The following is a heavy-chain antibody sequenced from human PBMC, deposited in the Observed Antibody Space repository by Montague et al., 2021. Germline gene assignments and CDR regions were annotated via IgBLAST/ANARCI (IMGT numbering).Heavy chain of an antibody. Sequence: SLRLSCAASGFTFSTYGMHWVRQAPGKGLEWVAVIWYDGTNTYYIDSVKGRFTISRDNSKNTLYLQMNSLRAEDTAVYYCARDEVLNNNVWGYYRLGAFDIWGRGTMVAVSS. J-gene: IGHJ3*02. D-gene: IGHD3-16*02. V-gene: IGHV3-33*01. CDR1: GFTFSTYG. CDR3: ARDEVLNNNVWGYYRLGAFDI. CDR2: IWYDGTNT.